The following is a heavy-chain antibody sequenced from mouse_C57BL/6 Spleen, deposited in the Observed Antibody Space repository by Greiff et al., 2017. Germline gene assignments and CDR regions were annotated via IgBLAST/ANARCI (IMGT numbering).Heavy chain of an antibody. D-gene: IGHD2-4*01. V-gene: IGHV1-72*01. Sequence: QVQLKQPGAELVKPGASVKLSCKASGYTFTSYWMHWVKQRPGRGLEWIGRIDPNSGGTKYNEKFKSKATLTVDKPSSTAYMQLSSLTSEDSAVYYCARSYDYDVDYYAMDYWGQGTSVTVSS. CDR1: GYTFTSYW. J-gene: IGHJ4*01. CDR3: ARSYDYDVDYYAMDY. CDR2: IDPNSGGT.